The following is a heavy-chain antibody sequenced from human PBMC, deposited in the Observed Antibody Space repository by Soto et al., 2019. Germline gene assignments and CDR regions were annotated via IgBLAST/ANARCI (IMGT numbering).Heavy chain of an antibody. J-gene: IGHJ4*02. CDR2: IYYSGST. Sequence: KPSETLSLTCTVSGGSISSSSYYWGWIRQPPGKGLEWIGSIYYSGSTYYNPSLKSRVTISVDTSKNQFSLKLSSVTAADTAVYYCARHPQWLVLSLCYFDYWGQGTLVTVSS. CDR3: ARHPQWLVLSLCYFDY. D-gene: IGHD6-19*01. CDR1: GGSISSSSYY. V-gene: IGHV4-39*01.